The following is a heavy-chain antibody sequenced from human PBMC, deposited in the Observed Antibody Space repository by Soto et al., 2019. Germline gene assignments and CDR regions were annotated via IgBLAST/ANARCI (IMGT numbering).Heavy chain of an antibody. CDR2: IIPILGIA. J-gene: IGHJ6*03. V-gene: IGHV1-69*02. Sequence: GASVKVSCKASGGTFSSYTISWVRQAPGQGLEWMGRIIPILGIANYAQKFQGRVTITADKSTSTAYMELSSLRSEDTAVYYCATHPGYYYYYMDVWGKGTTVTVSS. CDR3: ATHPGYYYYYMDV. CDR1: GGTFSSYT.